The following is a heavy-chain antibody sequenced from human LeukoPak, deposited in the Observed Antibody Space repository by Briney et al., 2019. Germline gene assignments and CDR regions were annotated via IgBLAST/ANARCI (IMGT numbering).Heavy chain of an antibody. Sequence: GGTLRLSCAASGFIFSSHGMNWVRQAPGKGLEWVSGISPSGDITYYADSVKGRFTISRDNAKNTLYLQMNSLRAEDTAVYYCARAGVLRFLEWFSPYYFDYWGQGTLVTVSS. CDR1: GFIFSSHG. D-gene: IGHD3-3*01. J-gene: IGHJ4*02. V-gene: IGHV3-23*01. CDR3: ARAGVLRFLEWFSPYYFDY. CDR2: ISPSGDIT.